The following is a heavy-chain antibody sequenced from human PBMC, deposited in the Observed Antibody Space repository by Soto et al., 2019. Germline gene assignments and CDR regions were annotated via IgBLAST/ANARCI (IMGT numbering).Heavy chain of an antibody. V-gene: IGHV4-59*01. Sequence: PSETLSLTCTFSCGSIISYYWSWIRQPPGKGLEWIGYIYYSGSTNYNPSLKSRVTISVDTSKNQFSLKLSSVTAADTAVYYCARLGATYYYGMDVWGQGTTVTVSS. J-gene: IGHJ6*02. D-gene: IGHD1-26*01. CDR2: IYYSGST. CDR1: CGSIISYY. CDR3: ARLGATYYYGMDV.